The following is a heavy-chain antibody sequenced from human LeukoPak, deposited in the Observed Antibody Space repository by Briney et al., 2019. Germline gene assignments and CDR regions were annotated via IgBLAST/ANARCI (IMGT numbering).Heavy chain of an antibody. CDR3: ARGGFLDSYTGFDY. D-gene: IGHD3/OR15-3a*01. V-gene: IGHV4-59*01. Sequence: SPSETLSLTCTVSGGSISSYYWSWIRQPPGKGLEWIGYIYYSGSTNYNPSLKSRVTISVDTSKNQFSLKLSSVTAADTAVYYCARGGFLDSYTGFDYWGQGTLVTVSS. CDR2: IYYSGST. CDR1: GGSISSYY. J-gene: IGHJ4*02.